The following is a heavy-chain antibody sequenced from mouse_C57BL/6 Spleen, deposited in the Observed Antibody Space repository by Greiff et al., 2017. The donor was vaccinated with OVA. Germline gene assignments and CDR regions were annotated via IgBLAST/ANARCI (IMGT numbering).Heavy chain of an antibody. CDR3: ARPVYDYEGYYAMDY. D-gene: IGHD2-4*01. CDR1: GFTFSDYY. CDR2: ISNGGGST. Sequence: EVQGVESGGGLVQPGGSLKLSCAASGFTFSDYYMYWVRQTPEQRLEWVAYISNGGGSTYYPDTVTGRFTIARDTAKNTLYLHMSRLKSEDTAMYYGARPVYDYEGYYAMDYWGQGTSVTVSS. J-gene: IGHJ4*01. V-gene: IGHV5-12*01.